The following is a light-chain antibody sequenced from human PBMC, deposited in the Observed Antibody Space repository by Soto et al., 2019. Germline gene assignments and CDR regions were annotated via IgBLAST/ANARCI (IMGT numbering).Light chain of an antibody. CDR3: AAWDDSLRAVV. CDR2: RNH. V-gene: IGLV1-44*01. CDR1: RSNIGTYT. J-gene: IGLJ2*01. Sequence: QSVLTQSPSASGTPGQRVTISCSGSRSNIGTYTVNWYQQLPGTAPTLLIHRNHQRPSGVPDRFSGSKSGTSASLAISGPQSEDEADYYCAAWDDSLRAVVFGGGTKLTVL.